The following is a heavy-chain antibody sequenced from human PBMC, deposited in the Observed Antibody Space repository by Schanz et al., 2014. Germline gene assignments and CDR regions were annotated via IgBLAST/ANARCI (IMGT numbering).Heavy chain of an antibody. V-gene: IGHV3-21*06. D-gene: IGHD6-6*01. J-gene: IGHJ6*02. CDR1: GFTFNNFN. CDR3: ATEGPRGTRHPINYYYAMDN. Sequence: EVQLVESGGGLVKPGGSLRLSCAASGFTFNNFNMNWVRQAPGKGLEWVSSISSSGSSIYYADSVKGRFTISRDNANNSLFLRMNSLRAEDTAVYYCATEGPRGTRHPINYYYAMDNWGQGTKXTV. CDR2: ISSSGSSI.